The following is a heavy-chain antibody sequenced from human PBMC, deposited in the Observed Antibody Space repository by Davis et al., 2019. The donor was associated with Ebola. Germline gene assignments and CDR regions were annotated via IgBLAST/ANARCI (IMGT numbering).Heavy chain of an antibody. D-gene: IGHD1-1*01. CDR1: GGSISSYY. V-gene: IGHV4-59*01. CDR2: IYYSGST. J-gene: IGHJ5*02. Sequence: MPSEPLSLTCTVPGGSISSYYWSWIRQPPGKGLEWIGYIYYSGSTNYNPSLKSRVTISVDTSKNQFSLKLSSVTAADTAVYYCARVGTFRFDPWGQGTLVTVSS. CDR3: ARVGTFRFDP.